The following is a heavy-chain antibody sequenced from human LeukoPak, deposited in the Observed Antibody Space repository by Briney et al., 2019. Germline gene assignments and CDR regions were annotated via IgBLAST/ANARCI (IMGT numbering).Heavy chain of an antibody. D-gene: IGHD5-18*01. V-gene: IGHV1-69*05. CDR3: ARDWGIQQWPPSYFDY. J-gene: IGHJ4*02. Sequence: SVKVSCKASGDTFSSYAISWVRQAPGQGLEWMGGIIPIFGTANYAQKFQGRVTMTRDTSTSTVYMELTSLRSEDTAMYYCARDWGIQQWPPSYFDYWGQGTLVTVSS. CDR2: IIPIFGTA. CDR1: GDTFSSYA.